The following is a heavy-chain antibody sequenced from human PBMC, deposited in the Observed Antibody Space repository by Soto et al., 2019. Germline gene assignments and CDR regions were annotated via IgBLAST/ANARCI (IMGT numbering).Heavy chain of an antibody. CDR2: ISGSAGTT. D-gene: IGHD3-16*01. J-gene: IGHJ4*02. V-gene: IGHV3-23*01. CDR1: GFSFSNYA. CDR3: ANWGKSGSDF. Sequence: LRLSCAASGFSFSNYAMSWVRQAPGKGLEWVSGISGSAGTTYYTDSMKGRFTISRDNSQNTLYLQMNSLRAEDTAIYYCANWGKSGSDFWGQGTLVTVSS.